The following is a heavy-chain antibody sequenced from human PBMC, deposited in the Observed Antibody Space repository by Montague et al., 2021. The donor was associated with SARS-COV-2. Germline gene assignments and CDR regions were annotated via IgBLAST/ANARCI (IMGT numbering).Heavy chain of an antibody. CDR2: IYWDDDK. CDR1: GFSLSTSGVG. Sequence: PALVKPTQTLTLTCTFSGFSLSTSGVGVGWIRQPPGKALEWLALIYWDDDKRYSPSLKSRLTITKDTSKTQVVLTMTNMDPVDTATYYCAHRRGLLLSDAFDIWDQGTTVTVSS. V-gene: IGHV2-5*02. D-gene: IGHD1-26*01. J-gene: IGHJ3*02. CDR3: AHRRGLLLSDAFDI.